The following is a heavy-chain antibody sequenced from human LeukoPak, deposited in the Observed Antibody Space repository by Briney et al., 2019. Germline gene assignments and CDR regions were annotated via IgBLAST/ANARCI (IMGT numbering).Heavy chain of an antibody. Sequence: ASVKVSCKASGGTFSSYAISWVRQAPGQGLEWMGRIIPIFGTANYAQKFQGRVTITADKSTSTAYMELSSLRSEDTAVYYCARADGFGEYPIYYYYMDVWGKGTTVTVSS. J-gene: IGHJ6*03. CDR3: ARADGFGEYPIYYYYMDV. D-gene: IGHD3-10*01. CDR2: IIPIFGTA. V-gene: IGHV1-69*06. CDR1: GGTFSSYA.